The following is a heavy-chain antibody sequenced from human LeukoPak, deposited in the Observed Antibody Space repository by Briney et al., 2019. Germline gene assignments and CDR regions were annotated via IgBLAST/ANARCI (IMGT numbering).Heavy chain of an antibody. V-gene: IGHV3-30*18. Sequence: GRSLRLSCAASGFTFSSYGMHWVRQAPGKGLEWVAVISYDGSNKYYADSVKGRFTISRDNSKNTLYLQMNGLRAEDTAVYYCAKELQDSWLFDYYYYGMDVWGQGTTVTVSS. J-gene: IGHJ6*02. CDR2: ISYDGSNK. CDR1: GFTFSSYG. CDR3: AKELQDSWLFDYYYYGMDV. D-gene: IGHD4-11*01.